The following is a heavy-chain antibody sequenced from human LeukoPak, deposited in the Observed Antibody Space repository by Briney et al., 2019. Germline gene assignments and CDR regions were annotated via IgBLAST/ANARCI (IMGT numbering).Heavy chain of an antibody. J-gene: IGHJ4*02. D-gene: IGHD5-12*01. Sequence: SETLSLTCAVSGGSISGYYWSWIRQPPGKGLEWIGYIHYGGSTNYNPSLKSRVTISVDTSKNQFSLKLNSVTAADTAVYYCARDYRGKFDYWGQGTLVTVSS. CDR2: IHYGGST. V-gene: IGHV4-59*01. CDR1: GGSISGYY. CDR3: ARDYRGKFDY.